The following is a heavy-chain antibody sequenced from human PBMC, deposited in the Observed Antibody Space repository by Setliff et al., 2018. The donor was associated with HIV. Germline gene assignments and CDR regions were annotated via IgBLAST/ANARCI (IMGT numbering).Heavy chain of an antibody. Sequence: NPSETLSLTCAVYGGSFSVYYWNWIRQPPGKGLEWIGEINHSGSTNYNSSLKSRVTISVDTSKNQFSLMLSFVTAADSAVYYCGRGEDYGSGTVYMDVWGKGTTVTVSS. CDR1: GGSFSVYY. J-gene: IGHJ6*03. CDR3: GRGEDYGSGTVYMDV. CDR2: INHSGST. V-gene: IGHV4-34*01. D-gene: IGHD3-10*01.